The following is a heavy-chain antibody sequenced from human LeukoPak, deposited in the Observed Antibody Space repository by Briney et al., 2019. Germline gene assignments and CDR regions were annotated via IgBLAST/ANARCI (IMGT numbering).Heavy chain of an antibody. D-gene: IGHD6-19*01. CDR2: ISAYNGNT. J-gene: IGHJ4*02. CDR3: AKDVAVAGTSLGY. V-gene: IGHV1-18*01. Sequence: ASVTVSCKASGYTFTSYGISWVRQAPGQGLEWMGWISAYNGNTNYAQKLQGRVTMTTDTSTSTAYMELSSLRSEDTAVYYCAKDVAVAGTSLGYWGQGTLVTVSS. CDR1: GYTFTSYG.